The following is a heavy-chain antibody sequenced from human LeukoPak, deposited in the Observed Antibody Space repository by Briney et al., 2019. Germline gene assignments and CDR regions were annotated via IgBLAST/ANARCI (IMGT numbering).Heavy chain of an antibody. V-gene: IGHV4-39*07. CDR3: ARVSGWYSNFDY. D-gene: IGHD6-19*01. CDR2: IYYSGST. Sequence: WFRQPPGKGLEWVGSIYYSGSTYYNPFLKSRVTISVDTSKNQFSLKLSSVTAADTAVYYCARVSGWYSNFDYWGQGTLVTVSS. J-gene: IGHJ4*02.